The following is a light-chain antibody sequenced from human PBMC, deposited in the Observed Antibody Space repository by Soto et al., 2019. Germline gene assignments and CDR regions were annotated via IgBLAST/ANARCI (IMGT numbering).Light chain of an antibody. J-gene: IGLJ2*01. CDR1: SNDVGAYKY. V-gene: IGLV2-11*01. CDR3: CSNAGGNTVV. Sequence: QSALTQPRSVSGSPGQSVTISCTGTSNDVGAYKYVSWYQHHPGKAPKFIIYDVSKRPSGVPDRFSGSKSGSTASLTISGLQAEDEADYYCCSNAGGNTVVFGGGTKVTVL. CDR2: DVS.